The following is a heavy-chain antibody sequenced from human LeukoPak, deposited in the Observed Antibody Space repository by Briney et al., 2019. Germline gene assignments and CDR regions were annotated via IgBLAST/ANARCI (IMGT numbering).Heavy chain of an antibody. J-gene: IGHJ6*02. CDR1: GFTFTSYW. D-gene: IGHD6-19*01. V-gene: IGHV3-7*03. Sequence: GGSLRLSCEASGFTFTSYWMSWVRQAPGKGPEWVAHIKENGNEQYYADSVKGRFTISRDNSKNTLYLQMNSLRAEDTAVYYCAGGYSSGWYSYYYYGMDVWGQGTTVTVSS. CDR3: AGGYSSGWYSYYYYGMDV. CDR2: IKENGNEQ.